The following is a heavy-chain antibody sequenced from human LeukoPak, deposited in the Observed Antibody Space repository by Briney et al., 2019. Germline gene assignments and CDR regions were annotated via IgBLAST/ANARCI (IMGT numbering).Heavy chain of an antibody. CDR1: GYTFTSYP. V-gene: IGHV1-18*01. CDR3: ARGYDYGDYVGDFDY. D-gene: IGHD4-17*01. J-gene: IGHJ4*02. CDR2: ITVYNGNT. Sequence: ASVKVSCKASGYTFTSYPISWVRQAPGQGLEWMGWITVYNGNTNYAQNLQGRVTMTTATYTSTAYMELRSLRSDDTAVYYCARGYDYGDYVGDFDYWGQGTLVTVSS.